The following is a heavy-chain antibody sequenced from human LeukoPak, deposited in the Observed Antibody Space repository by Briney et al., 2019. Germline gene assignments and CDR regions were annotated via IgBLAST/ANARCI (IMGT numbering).Heavy chain of an antibody. CDR1: GFTFSSYG. CDR3: AKDSIYGSGSYYKGTPPPDY. D-gene: IGHD3-10*01. Sequence: PGGSLRLSCAASGFTFSSYGMHWVRQAPGKGLEWVAVIWSDGSNKYYADSVKGRFTISRDNSKNTLYLQMNSLRAEDTAVYYCAKDSIYGSGSYYKGTPPPDYWGQGTLVTVSS. CDR2: IWSDGSNK. V-gene: IGHV3-33*06. J-gene: IGHJ4*02.